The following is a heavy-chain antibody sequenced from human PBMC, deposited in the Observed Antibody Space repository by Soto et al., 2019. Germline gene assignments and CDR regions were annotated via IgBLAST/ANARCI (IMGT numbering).Heavy chain of an antibody. CDR2: ITSGGDT. CDR3: AKTDKFNSQSSGWANRFDS. V-gene: IGHV3-23*01. D-gene: IGHD6-19*01. J-gene: IGHJ4*02. Sequence: EVQLLESGGGLVQPGGSLRLFCAASGFTFSNYVMTWVRQAPGKGLEWVSTITSGGDTYFGDTVKGRFSISRDISKSTLYLQMDSLRAEDTAVYYCAKTDKFNSQSSGWANRFDSWGQGTLVTVSS. CDR1: GFTFSNYV.